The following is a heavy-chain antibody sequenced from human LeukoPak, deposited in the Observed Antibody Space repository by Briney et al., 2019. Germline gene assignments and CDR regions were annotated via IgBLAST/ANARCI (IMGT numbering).Heavy chain of an antibody. CDR1: GFTFSSYA. CDR2: ISGSGGST. J-gene: IGHJ4*02. D-gene: IGHD5-18*01. V-gene: IGHV3-23*01. CDR3: ASGGYSYGYVDY. Sequence: GGSLRLSCAASGFTFSSYAMSWVRQAPGKGLEWVSAISGSGGSTYYADSVKGRFTISRDNAKNSLYLQMNSLRAEDTAVYYCASGGYSYGYVDYWGQGTLVTVSS.